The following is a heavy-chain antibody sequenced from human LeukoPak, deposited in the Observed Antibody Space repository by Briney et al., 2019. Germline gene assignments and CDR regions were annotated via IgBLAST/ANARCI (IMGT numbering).Heavy chain of an antibody. CDR1: GYTFTGYY. CDR2: INPNSGGT. J-gene: IGHJ6*02. Sequence: ASVKVSCKASGYTFTGYYMHWVRHAPGQGLEWMGWINPNSGGTNYAQKFQGRVTMTRDTSISTAYMELSRLRSDDTAVYYCARVGGATVTTDYYYYGMDVWGQGTTVTVSS. CDR3: ARVGGATVTTDYYYYGMDV. D-gene: IGHD4-17*01. V-gene: IGHV1-2*02.